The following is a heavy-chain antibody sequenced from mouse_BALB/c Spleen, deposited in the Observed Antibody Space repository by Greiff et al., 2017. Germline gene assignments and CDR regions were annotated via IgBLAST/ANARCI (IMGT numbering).Heavy chain of an antibody. V-gene: IGHV2-9*02. D-gene: IGHD2-2*01. J-gene: IGHJ3*01. CDR1: GFSLTSYG. CDR2: IWAGGST. Sequence: VQGVESGPGLVAPSQSLSITCTVSGFSLTSYGVHWVRQPPGKGLEWLGVIWAGGSTNYNSALMSRLSISKDNSKSQVFLKMNSLQTDDTAMYYCASTYGYAWFAYWGQGTLVTVSA. CDR3: ASTYGYAWFAY.